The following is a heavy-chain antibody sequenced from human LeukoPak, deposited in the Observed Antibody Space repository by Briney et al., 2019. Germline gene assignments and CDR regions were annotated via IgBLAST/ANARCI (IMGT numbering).Heavy chain of an antibody. J-gene: IGHJ4*01. CDR1: GGSISSGNYY. Sequence: SQTLSLTRTVSGGSISSGNYYWSWIRQPAGKGPEWIGRIRSSGSTNYSPSLKSRVTILVDTSKNQFSLKLNSVTAADTAVYYCVSGSSSDGSEFDYWGQGTLVTVSS. D-gene: IGHD2-15*01. CDR2: IRSSGST. CDR3: VSGSSSDGSEFDY. V-gene: IGHV4-61*02.